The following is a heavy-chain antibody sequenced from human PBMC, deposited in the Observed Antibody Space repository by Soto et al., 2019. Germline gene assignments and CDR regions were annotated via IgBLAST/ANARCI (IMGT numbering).Heavy chain of an antibody. CDR3: ARVKWELRDYYYYYYGMDV. D-gene: IGHD1-26*01. J-gene: IGHJ6*02. CDR2: IIPIFGTA. V-gene: IGHV1-69*01. CDR1: GGTFSSYA. Sequence: QVQLVQSGAEVKKPGSSVKVSCKASGGTFSSYAISWVRQAPGQGLEWMGGIIPIFGTANYAQKFQGRVTITADESTSTAYMELSSLRSEDTAVDYCARVKWELRDYYYYYYGMDVWGQGTTVTVSS.